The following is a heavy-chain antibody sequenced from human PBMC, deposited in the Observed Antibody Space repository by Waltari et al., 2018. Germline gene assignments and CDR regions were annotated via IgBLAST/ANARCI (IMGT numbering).Heavy chain of an antibody. CDR3: SGGEVTGTDF. V-gene: IGHV3-73*01. Sequence: EVQVVESGGGLVQPGGSLKLSCATSGFSFSGSSIPWGRQTSGKGLEWVGRIRREPYNYATAYSASVKGRFTISRDDSKNTAFLQMNSLMTEDTAVYYCSGGEVTGTDFWGQGTLVTVSS. CDR1: GFSFSGSS. D-gene: IGHD6-19*01. CDR2: IRREPYNYAT. J-gene: IGHJ4*02.